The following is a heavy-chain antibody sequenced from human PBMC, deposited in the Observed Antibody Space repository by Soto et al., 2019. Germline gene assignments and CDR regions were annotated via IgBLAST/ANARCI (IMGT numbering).Heavy chain of an antibody. CDR3: ARSQGEQLVKDAFDI. V-gene: IGHV5-51*01. CDR2: IYPGDSDT. D-gene: IGHD6-6*01. J-gene: IGHJ3*02. Sequence: PGESLKISCKGSGYSFTSYWIGWVRQMPGKGLEWMGIIYPGDSDTRYSPSFQGQVTISADKSISTAYLQWSSLKASDTAMYYCARSQGEQLVKDAFDIWGQGTMVTVSS. CDR1: GYSFTSYW.